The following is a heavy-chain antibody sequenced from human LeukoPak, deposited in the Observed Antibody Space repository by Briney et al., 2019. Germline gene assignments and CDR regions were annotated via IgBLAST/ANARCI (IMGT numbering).Heavy chain of an antibody. V-gene: IGHV4-34*01. J-gene: IGHJ4*02. CDR3: ARGGGYSGYEDFDY. CDR1: GGSFSGYY. Sequence: SETLSLTCAVYGGSFSGYYWSWIRQPPGKGLEWIGEINHSGSTNYNPSLKSRVTISVDTSKNQFSLKLSSVTAADTAVYYCARGGGYSGYEDFDYWGQGTLVTVSS. D-gene: IGHD5-12*01. CDR2: INHSGST.